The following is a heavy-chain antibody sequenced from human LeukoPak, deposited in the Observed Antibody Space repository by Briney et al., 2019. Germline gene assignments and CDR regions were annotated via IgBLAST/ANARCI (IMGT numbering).Heavy chain of an antibody. J-gene: IGHJ3*02. D-gene: IGHD6-13*01. CDR1: GGSISSYY. V-gene: IGHV4-59*08. CDR3: ARGYEGAAASVAFDI. CDR2: IYYSGST. Sequence: SETLSLTCTVSGGSISSYYWSWIRQPPGKGLEWIGYIYYSGSTNYNPSLKGRITISVDTSKNQFSLKLSSVTAADTAVYYCARGYEGAAASVAFDIWGQGTMVTVSS.